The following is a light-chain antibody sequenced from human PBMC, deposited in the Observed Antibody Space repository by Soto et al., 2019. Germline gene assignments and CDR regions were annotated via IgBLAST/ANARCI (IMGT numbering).Light chain of an antibody. CDR3: CSYAGSSTVV. CDR2: EGS. Sequence: QSALTQPPSVSAAPGQKVTISCSGSSSDMGNYAVSWYQQLPGTAPKLMIYEGSKRPSGVSNRFSGSKSGNTASLTISGLQAEDEADYYCCSYAGSSTVVFGGGTKLTVL. V-gene: IGLV2-23*01. CDR1: SSDMGNYA. J-gene: IGLJ2*01.